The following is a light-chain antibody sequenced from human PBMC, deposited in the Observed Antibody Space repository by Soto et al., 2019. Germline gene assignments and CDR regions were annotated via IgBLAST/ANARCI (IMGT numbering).Light chain of an antibody. V-gene: IGKV1-5*03. CDR3: QHDKESST. CDR1: QSISSW. CDR2: EAS. J-gene: IGKJ1*01. Sequence: DIQMTQSPSTLSASVGDRVTITCRASQSISSWLAWYQQKPGKAPKLLIYEASSSQIGVPPRFSGSGFGTEFTLPISSLQPDDFATYYCQHDKESSTFGQGTSLEIK.